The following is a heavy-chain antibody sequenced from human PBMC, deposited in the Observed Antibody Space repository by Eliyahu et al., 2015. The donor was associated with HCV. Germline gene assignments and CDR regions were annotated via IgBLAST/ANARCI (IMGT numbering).Heavy chain of an antibody. CDR1: GGTFRTXS. D-gene: IGHD5/OR15-5a*01. Sequence: QVQLEQSGAEVKKPGSSVKVSCKASGGTFRTXSINGVRQAPGQGLEWMGRILPVFGSXNXAQKFQGRVSITADESTATAYLELNSLTSDDTAIFYCATVRASVTHRAEYFQHWGQGTLVTVS. J-gene: IGHJ1*01. V-gene: IGHV1-69*01. CDR2: ILPVFGSX. CDR3: ATVRASVTHRAEYFQH.